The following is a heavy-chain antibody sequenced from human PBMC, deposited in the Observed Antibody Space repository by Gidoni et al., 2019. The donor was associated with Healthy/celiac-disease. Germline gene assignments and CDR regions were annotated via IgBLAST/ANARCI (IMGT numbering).Heavy chain of an antibody. CDR3: AREIPPASYCSSTSCHGGGWFDP. J-gene: IGHJ5*02. CDR1: GGTFSSYA. CDR2: SIPILGIA. Sequence: QVQLVQSGAEVKKPGSSVKVSCKASGGTFSSYAISWLRQSPVQGLEWMGRSIPILGIANYAQKFQGRVTITADKSTITAYMELGSLRSEDTAVYYCAREIPPASYCSSTSCHGGGWFDPWGQGTLVTVSS. D-gene: IGHD2-2*01. V-gene: IGHV1-69*04.